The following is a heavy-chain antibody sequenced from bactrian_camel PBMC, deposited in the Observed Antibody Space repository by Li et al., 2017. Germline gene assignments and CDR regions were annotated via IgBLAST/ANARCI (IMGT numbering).Heavy chain of an antibody. CDR1: GLKYRYC. J-gene: IGHJ4*01. D-gene: IGHD1*01. CDR2: IAHDGTA. Sequence: DVQLVESGGGSVQAGGSLILSCTVIGLKYRYCMGWFRQAPGKEREGVASIAHDGTAGYIDSVKGRFSISQDNAKTTLYLQMNSLKPEDTAMYYCAAHSPTPVHVMCAVEWGGMMHLPFWGQGTQVTVS. CDR3: AAHSPTPVHVMCAVEWGGMMHLPF. V-gene: IGHV3S59*01.